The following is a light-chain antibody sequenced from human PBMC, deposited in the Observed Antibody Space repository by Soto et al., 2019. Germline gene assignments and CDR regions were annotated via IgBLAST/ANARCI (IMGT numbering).Light chain of an antibody. CDR3: LLSYSGARV. Sequence: QAVVTQEPSLTASPGGTVTPTCGSSTGAVTSDHYPYWLQQKPGLAPRTLIYDTIQKHSWTPARFSGSLLGGKAALTLSGAQPEDEADYYCLLSYSGARVFGGGTKLTVL. J-gene: IGLJ2*01. V-gene: IGLV7-46*01. CDR1: TGAVTSDHY. CDR2: DTI.